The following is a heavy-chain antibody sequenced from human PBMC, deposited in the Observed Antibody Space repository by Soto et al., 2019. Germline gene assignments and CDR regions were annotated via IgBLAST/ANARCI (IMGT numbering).Heavy chain of an antibody. CDR1: GGSINRSNYY. V-gene: IGHV4-39*01. CDR3: ARHFVAVVIKGWGY. D-gene: IGHD3-22*01. CDR2: IYYNGNA. Sequence: QLQLQESGPGLVKPSETLSLSCSVSGGSINRSNYYWDWIRQPPGKGLEWIGTIYYNGNAYYTPSLKSRVTMSVDTAKNQFSLKLISVTAADTAVYYCARHFVAVVIKGWGYWGQGTLVTVSS. J-gene: IGHJ4*02.